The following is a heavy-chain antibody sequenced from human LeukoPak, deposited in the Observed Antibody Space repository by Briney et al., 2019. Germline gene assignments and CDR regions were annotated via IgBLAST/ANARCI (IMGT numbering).Heavy chain of an antibody. CDR1: GFTFSSYG. V-gene: IGHV3-30*02. Sequence: GGSLRLSCAASGFTFSSYGMHWVRQAPGKGLEWVAFIRYDGSNKYYADSVKGRFTISRDNSKNTLYLQMNSLRAEDTAVYYCARDADGSSSPAADYWGQGTLVTVSS. CDR2: IRYDGSNK. CDR3: ARDADGSSSPAADY. J-gene: IGHJ4*02. D-gene: IGHD6-13*01.